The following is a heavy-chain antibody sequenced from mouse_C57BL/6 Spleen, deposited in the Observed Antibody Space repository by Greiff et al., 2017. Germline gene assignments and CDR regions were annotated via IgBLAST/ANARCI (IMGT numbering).Heavy chain of an antibody. CDR3: ATPHYYGSSYFDY. J-gene: IGHJ2*01. V-gene: IGHV1-26*01. CDR2: INPNNGGT. CDR1: GYTFTDYY. D-gene: IGHD1-1*01. Sequence: EVQLQQSGPELVKPGASVKISCKASGYTFTDYYMNWVKQSHGKSLEWIGDINPNNGGTSYNQKFKGKATLTVDKSSSTAYMELRSLTSEDSAVXYCATPHYYGSSYFDYWGQGTTLTVSS.